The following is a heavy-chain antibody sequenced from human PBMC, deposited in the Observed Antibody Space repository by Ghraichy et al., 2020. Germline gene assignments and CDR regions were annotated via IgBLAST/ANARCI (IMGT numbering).Heavy chain of an antibody. J-gene: IGHJ4*02. CDR2: IGTAGET. CDR1: GFTFSSYD. Sequence: GESLNISCTASGFTFSSYDMHWVRQATGKGLEWVSAIGTAGETYYPDSVKGRFTISRENAKNSLYLQMNSLRAGDTAVYYCARGKYYYDTSGYYSDWGQGTLVTVSS. CDR3: ARGKYYYDTSGYYSD. V-gene: IGHV3-13*01. D-gene: IGHD3-22*01.